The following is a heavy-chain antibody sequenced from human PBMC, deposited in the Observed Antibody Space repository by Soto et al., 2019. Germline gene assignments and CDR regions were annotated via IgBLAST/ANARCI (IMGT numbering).Heavy chain of an antibody. CDR3: ARQYSSGWYGPPWRFGSTEYYFDY. D-gene: IGHD6-19*01. CDR2: IYYSGST. CDR1: GGSISSSSYY. Sequence: SETLSLTCTVSGGSISSSSYYWGWIRQPPGKGLEWIGSIYYSGSTYYNPSLKSRVTISVDTSKNQFSLKLSSVTAADTAVYYCARQYSSGWYGPPWRFGSTEYYFDYWGQGTLVTVSS. V-gene: IGHV4-39*01. J-gene: IGHJ4*02.